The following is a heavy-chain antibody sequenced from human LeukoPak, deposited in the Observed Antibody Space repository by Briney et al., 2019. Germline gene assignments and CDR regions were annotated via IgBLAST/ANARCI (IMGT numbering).Heavy chain of an antibody. CDR2: ISRTGSYI. J-gene: IGHJ4*02. Sequence: GGSLRLSCAASGFTFSSYSMNWVRQAPGKGLEWVSSISRTGSYIYYADLVKGRFTISRDNAKNSLYLQMNSLRAEDTAVYYCAREDSRGFDYWGQGTLVTVSS. CDR1: GFTFSSYS. D-gene: IGHD3-22*01. V-gene: IGHV3-21*01. CDR3: AREDSRGFDY.